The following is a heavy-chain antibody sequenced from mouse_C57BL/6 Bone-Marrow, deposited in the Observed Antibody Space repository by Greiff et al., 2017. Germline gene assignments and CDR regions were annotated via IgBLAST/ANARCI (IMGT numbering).Heavy chain of an antibody. Sequence: QVQLQQSGAELARPGASVKLSCKASGYTFTSYGISWVKQSTGPGLEWIGEIYPRSGNTYYNQKFKGKATLTADKSSSPAYMELRSLTSEDSAVYVCAGGIYYGCEGFAYWGQGTLVTVSA. CDR3: AGGIYYGCEGFAY. J-gene: IGHJ3*01. CDR2: IYPRSGNT. V-gene: IGHV1-81*01. D-gene: IGHD2-2*01. CDR1: GYTFTSYG.